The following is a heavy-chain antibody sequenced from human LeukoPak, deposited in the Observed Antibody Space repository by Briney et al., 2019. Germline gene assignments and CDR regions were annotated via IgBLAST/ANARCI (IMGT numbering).Heavy chain of an antibody. CDR2: IYHSGST. D-gene: IGHD6-19*01. CDR3: ARVAGKQWLGSGAFDI. Sequence: SETLSLTCAVSGGSISSSNWWSWVRQPPGKGLEWIGEIYHSGSTNYNPSLKSRVTISVDKSKNQFSLKLSSVTAADTAVYYCARVAGKQWLGSGAFDIWGQGTMVTVSS. CDR1: GGSISSSNW. V-gene: IGHV4-4*02. J-gene: IGHJ3*02.